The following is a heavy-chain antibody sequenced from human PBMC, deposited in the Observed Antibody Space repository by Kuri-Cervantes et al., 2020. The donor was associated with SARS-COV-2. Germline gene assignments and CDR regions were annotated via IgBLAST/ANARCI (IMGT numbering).Heavy chain of an antibody. V-gene: IGHV1-18*01. CDR1: GYTFTSYG. CDR2: ISAYNGNT. Sequence: ASVKVSCKASGYTFTSYGISWVRQAPGQGLEWMGWISAYNGNTNYAQKLQGRVTMTTDTSTSTAYMELRSLRSDNTAVYYCARGGKDSPTSMYFYYHMDVWGRGTTVTVSS. J-gene: IGHJ6*03. D-gene: IGHD2-15*01. CDR3: ARGGKDSPTSMYFYYHMDV.